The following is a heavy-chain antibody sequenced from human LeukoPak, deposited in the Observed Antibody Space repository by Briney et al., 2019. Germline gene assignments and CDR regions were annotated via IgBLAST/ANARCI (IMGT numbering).Heavy chain of an antibody. J-gene: IGHJ4*02. CDR1: GFTFSSYG. CDR3: ARDEEYYYDSSGYPFDY. CDR2: IWYDGSNE. D-gene: IGHD3-22*01. V-gene: IGHV3-33*01. Sequence: GRSLRLSCAASGFTFSSYGMHWVRQAPGKGLEWVAVIWYDGSNEYYADSVKGRFTISRDNSKNTLHLQMNSLRAEDTAVYYCARDEEYYYDSSGYPFDYWGQGTLVTVSS.